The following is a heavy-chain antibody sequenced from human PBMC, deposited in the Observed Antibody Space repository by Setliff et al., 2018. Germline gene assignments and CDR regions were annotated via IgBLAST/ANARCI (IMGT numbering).Heavy chain of an antibody. D-gene: IGHD5-18*01. Sequence: ASVKVSCKASGYTFTTYGVAWVRQAPGQGLEWLGWISGYNGNTNYAQRFQGRATTTIDTSTNTAYMEMRSLRSDDTAVYYCARNIGMGQRYYFDYWGQGTVVTVSS. J-gene: IGHJ4*02. CDR1: GYTFTTYG. CDR2: ISGYNGNT. V-gene: IGHV1-18*01. CDR3: ARNIGMGQRYYFDY.